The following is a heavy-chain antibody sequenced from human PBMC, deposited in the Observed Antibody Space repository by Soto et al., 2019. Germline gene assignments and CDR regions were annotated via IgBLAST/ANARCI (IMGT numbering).Heavy chain of an antibody. Sequence: GGSLRLSCEVSGITFSSYAMGWVRQAPGGGLEWVSGVSASGGITDYADSVRGRFTITRDISKSTVFLQMDNLRAEDTAMYYCAKDRGQVVETILPTSWGQGTMVTVSS. D-gene: IGHD3-22*01. CDR2: VSASGGIT. J-gene: IGHJ3*01. V-gene: IGHV3-23*01. CDR3: AKDRGQVVETILPTS. CDR1: GITFSSYA.